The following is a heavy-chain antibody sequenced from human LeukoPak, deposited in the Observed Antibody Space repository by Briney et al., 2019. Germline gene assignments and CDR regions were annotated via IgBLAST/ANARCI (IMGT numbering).Heavy chain of an antibody. D-gene: IGHD3-16*01. Sequence: ASVKVSCKASGYTFSSYDINWGRQATGQGLEWMGWMNPNSGNTGYAQKLQGRLIMTTNTSISTAYMELSSLTSEDTAMYYCARGRNERDLRLLLYWGQGTLVTVSS. CDR1: GYTFSSYD. J-gene: IGHJ4*02. CDR3: ARGRNERDLRLLLY. V-gene: IGHV1-8*01. CDR2: MNPNSGNT.